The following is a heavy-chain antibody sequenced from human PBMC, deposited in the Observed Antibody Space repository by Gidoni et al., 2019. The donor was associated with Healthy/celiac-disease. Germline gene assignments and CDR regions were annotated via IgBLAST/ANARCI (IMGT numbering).Heavy chain of an antibody. Sequence: QVQLQESGPGLVKPSETLSLTCTVSGGSISSYYWSWIRQPPGKGLEWIGYIYYSGSTNYNPSLKSRVTISVDTSKNQFSLKLSSVTAADTAVYYCARSGAWFGENTFDYWGQGTLVTVSS. CDR2: IYYSGST. J-gene: IGHJ4*02. CDR1: GGSISSYY. CDR3: ARSGAWFGENTFDY. D-gene: IGHD3-10*01. V-gene: IGHV4-59*01.